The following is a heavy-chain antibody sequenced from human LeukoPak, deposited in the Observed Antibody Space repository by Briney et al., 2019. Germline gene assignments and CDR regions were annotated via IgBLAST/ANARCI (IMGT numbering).Heavy chain of an antibody. Sequence: GGSLRLSCAASGFTFDDYGMSWVRQAPGKGLELVSGINWNGGSTGYADSVKGRFTISRDNAKNSLYLKMNSLRAEDPALYYCARDAYYGSGSYYKFYFYYYMDVWDKGTTVTVSS. CDR3: ARDAYYGSGSYYKFYFYYYMDV. J-gene: IGHJ6*03. CDR2: INWNGGST. D-gene: IGHD3-10*01. V-gene: IGHV3-20*04. CDR1: GFTFDDYG.